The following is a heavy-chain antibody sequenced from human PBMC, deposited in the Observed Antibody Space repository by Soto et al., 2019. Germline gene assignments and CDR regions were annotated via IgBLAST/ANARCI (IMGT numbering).Heavy chain of an antibody. V-gene: IGHV3-49*04. D-gene: IGHD2-2*01. CDR2: IRSKAYGGTT. CDR3: VKVLARGVGVPRFYFDS. J-gene: IGHJ4*02. CDR1: GFTFGDYA. Sequence: GGSLRLSCTASGFTFGDYAMSWVRQAPGKGLEWVGFIRSKAYGGTTEYAASVKGRFTISRDDSKSIAYLQMNSLKTEDTAVYYCVKVLARGVGVPRFYFDSWGQGALVTVSS.